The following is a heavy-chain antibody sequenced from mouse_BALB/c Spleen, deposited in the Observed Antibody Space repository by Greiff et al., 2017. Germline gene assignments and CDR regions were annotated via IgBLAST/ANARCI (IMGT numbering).Heavy chain of an antibody. CDR3: ARGNYGSRDWYFEV. CDR2: IYPGDGDT. J-gene: IGHJ1*01. CDR1: GYAFSSYW. V-gene: IGHV1-80*01. Sequence: QVQLQQSGAELVRPGSSVKISSKASGYAFSSYWMNWVKQRPGQGLEWIGQIYPGDGDTNYNGKFKGKATLTADKSSSTAYMQLSSLTSEDSAVYFCARGNYGSRDWYFEVWGAGTTVTVSS. D-gene: IGHD1-1*01.